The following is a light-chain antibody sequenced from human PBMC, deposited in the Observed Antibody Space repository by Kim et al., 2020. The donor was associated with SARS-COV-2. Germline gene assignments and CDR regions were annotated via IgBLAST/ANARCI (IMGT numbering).Light chain of an antibody. J-gene: IGLJ3*02. CDR2: QDS. Sequence: VTVSAGQTDSITCSGDKLGNKFVSWYQKKRGQSPVLVIYQDSRRPSGIPERFSGSNSGNTAALTISGTLTMDEADYYCQAWDSTGVFGGGTQLTVL. V-gene: IGLV3-1*01. CDR1: KLGNKF. CDR3: QAWDSTGV.